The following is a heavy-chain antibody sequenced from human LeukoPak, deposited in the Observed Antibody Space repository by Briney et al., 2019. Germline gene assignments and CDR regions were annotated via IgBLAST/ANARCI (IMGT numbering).Heavy chain of an antibody. CDR3: ARESDFWSGYCSVLDY. D-gene: IGHD3-3*01. Sequence: PGGSLRLSCAASGFTFSNHEMNWVRQAPGKGLEWVSYISSSGSTIYYADSVKGRFTISRDNAKNSLDLQMNSLRAEDTAVYYCARESDFWSGYCSVLDYWGQGTLVTVSS. V-gene: IGHV3-48*03. CDR2: ISSSGSTI. CDR1: GFTFSNHE. J-gene: IGHJ4*02.